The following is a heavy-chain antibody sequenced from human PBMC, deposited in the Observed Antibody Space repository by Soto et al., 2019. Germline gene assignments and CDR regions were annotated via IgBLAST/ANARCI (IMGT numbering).Heavy chain of an antibody. CDR1: GYIFTNYG. CDR2: ISAYNGNT. D-gene: IGHD2-2*01. Sequence: QVPLVQSGAEVKKPGASVKVSCKASGYIFTNYGITWVRQAPGQGLEWMGWISAYNGNTNSAQKFQGRVTMTTDTSTTTAYMELRSLRSDDTAVYYCAREVVVAAAVDYWGQGTLVTVSS. J-gene: IGHJ4*02. V-gene: IGHV1-18*01. CDR3: AREVVVAAAVDY.